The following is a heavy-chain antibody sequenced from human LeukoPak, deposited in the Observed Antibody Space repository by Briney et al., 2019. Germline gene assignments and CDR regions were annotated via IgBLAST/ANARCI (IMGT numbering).Heavy chain of an antibody. Sequence: PSETLSLTCTVSGGSTSSSSYYWGWIRQPPGKGLEWIGTIYYAGSTDYNPSLKSRVTISIDTSKNQFSLKLYSVTAADTAMYYCARVRDEWLRHPYYFDYWGQGTLVTASS. V-gene: IGHV4-39*07. CDR1: GGSTSSSSYY. J-gene: IGHJ4*02. CDR3: ARVRDEWLRHPYYFDY. D-gene: IGHD5-12*01. CDR2: IYYAGST.